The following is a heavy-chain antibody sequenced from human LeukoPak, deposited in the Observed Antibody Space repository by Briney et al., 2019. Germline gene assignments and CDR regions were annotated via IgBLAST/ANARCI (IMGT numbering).Heavy chain of an antibody. CDR3: ARESGSYHGNDY. J-gene: IGHJ4*02. D-gene: IGHD1-26*01. Sequence: ASVKVSCKASGYTFTGYYMHRVRQAPGQGLEWMGRINPNNGGTNCAQKFQGRVTMTGDTSISTAYMELNSLRSDDTAMYYCARESGSYHGNDYWGQGTLVTVSS. CDR2: INPNNGGT. CDR1: GYTFTGYY. V-gene: IGHV1-2*06.